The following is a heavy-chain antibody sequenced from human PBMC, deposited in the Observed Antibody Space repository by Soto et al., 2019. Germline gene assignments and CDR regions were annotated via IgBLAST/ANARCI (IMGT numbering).Heavy chain of an antibody. J-gene: IGHJ6*02. D-gene: IGHD3-10*01. CDR3: ARLPQWCGELSLGYGMEV. Sequence: GESLKISCKGSGYSFTSYWISWVRQMPGKGLEWMGRIDPSDSYTNYSPSFQGHVTISADKSISTAYLQWSSLKASDTAMYYCARLPQWCGELSLGYGMEVLGQGTTVTVSS. V-gene: IGHV5-10-1*01. CDR2: IDPSDSYT. CDR1: GYSFTSYW.